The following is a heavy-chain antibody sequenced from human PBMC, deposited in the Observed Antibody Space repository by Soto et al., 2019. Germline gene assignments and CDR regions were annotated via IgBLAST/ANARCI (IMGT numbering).Heavy chain of an antibody. CDR3: AREIAAAGTGWFDP. CDR1: GGSVSSGSYY. Sequence: SETLSLTCTVSGGSVSSGSYYWSWIRQPPGKGLEWIGYIYYSGSTNYNPSLKSRVTISVDTSKNQFSLKLSSVTAADTAVYYCAREIAAAGTGWFDPWGQGTLVTVSS. CDR2: IYYSGST. J-gene: IGHJ5*02. V-gene: IGHV4-61*01. D-gene: IGHD6-13*01.